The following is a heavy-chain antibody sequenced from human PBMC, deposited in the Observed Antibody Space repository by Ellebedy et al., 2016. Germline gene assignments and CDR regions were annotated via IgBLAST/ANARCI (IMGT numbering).Heavy chain of an antibody. J-gene: IGHJ6*02. CDR1: GFTFSDHY. D-gene: IGHD1-1*01. Sequence: GGFLRLSXAASGFTFSDHYMDWVRQAPGKGLEWVGRSRDKPNSYTTEYAASVKGRFTISRDDSRNSVYLQMNSLTIEDAAVYFCTSASASTTGIDVWGQGPTVTVSS. CDR3: TSASASTTGIDV. CDR2: SRDKPNSYTT. V-gene: IGHV3-72*01.